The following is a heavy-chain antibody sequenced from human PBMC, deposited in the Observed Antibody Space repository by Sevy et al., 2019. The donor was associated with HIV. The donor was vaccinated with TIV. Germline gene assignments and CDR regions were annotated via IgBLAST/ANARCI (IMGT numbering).Heavy chain of an antibody. CDR2: MKEDGSEK. D-gene: IGHD5-18*01. V-gene: IGHV3-7*01. J-gene: IGHJ4*02. CDR1: GFTFISYA. CDR3: VREGLGGFSYSLDC. Sequence: GGSLRLSCAASGFTFISYAMTWVRQAPGKGLEWVATMKEDGSEKSYVDSVKGRFTISRDNAKNSLYLQMNSLRVDDTALYYCVREGLGGFSYSLDCWGQGTLVTVSS.